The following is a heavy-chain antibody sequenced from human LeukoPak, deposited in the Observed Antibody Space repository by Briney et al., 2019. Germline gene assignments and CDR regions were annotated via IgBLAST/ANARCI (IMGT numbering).Heavy chain of an antibody. Sequence: SGGSLRLSCAASGFTFSSYEMNWVRQAPGKGLEWVSYISSSGSTIYCADSVKGRFTISRDNAKNSLYLQMNSLRAEDTAVYYCARRMVRGVPNYMDVWGKGTTVTISS. D-gene: IGHD3-10*01. J-gene: IGHJ6*03. V-gene: IGHV3-48*03. CDR3: ARRMVRGVPNYMDV. CDR1: GFTFSSYE. CDR2: ISSSGSTI.